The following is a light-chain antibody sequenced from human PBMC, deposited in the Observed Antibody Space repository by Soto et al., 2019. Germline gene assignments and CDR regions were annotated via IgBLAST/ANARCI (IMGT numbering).Light chain of an antibody. Sequence: DIQMTQSPSSLSASVGDRVTITCRASQSISRYLNWYQQKPGKAPKLLIYTTSNLQSGVPSRFSGSGAVTDFTRTISSLQPEDFATYHCQQSDPTPRVTFGQRTKLEIK. CDR2: TTS. V-gene: IGKV1-39*01. CDR1: QSISRY. CDR3: QQSDPTPRVT. J-gene: IGKJ2*01.